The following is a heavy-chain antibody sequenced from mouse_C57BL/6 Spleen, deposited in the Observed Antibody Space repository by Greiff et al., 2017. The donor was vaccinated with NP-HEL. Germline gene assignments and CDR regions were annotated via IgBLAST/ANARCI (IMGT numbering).Heavy chain of an antibody. V-gene: IGHV5-9*01. CDR1: GFTFSSYT. Sequence: EVKLMESGGGLVKPGGSLKLSCAASGFTFSSYTMSWVRQTPEKRLEWVATISGGGGNTYYPDSVKGRFTISRDNAKNTLYLQMSSLRSEDTALYYCARLGSSYWYFDVWGTGTTVTVSS. CDR2: ISGGGGNT. D-gene: IGHD1-1*01. CDR3: ARLGSSYWYFDV. J-gene: IGHJ1*03.